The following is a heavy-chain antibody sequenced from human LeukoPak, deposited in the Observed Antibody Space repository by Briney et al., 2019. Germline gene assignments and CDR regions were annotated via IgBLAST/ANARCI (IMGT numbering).Heavy chain of an antibody. J-gene: IGHJ5*02. D-gene: IGHD4-11*01. Sequence: PLASVEVSCKASGGTFSSYAISWVRQAPGQGLEWMGGIIPIFGTANYAQKFQGRVTITADESTSTAYMELSSLRSEDTAVYYCARESATVTTSWFDPWGQGTLVTVSS. V-gene: IGHV1-69*13. CDR3: ARESATVTTSWFDP. CDR2: IIPIFGTA. CDR1: GGTFSSYA.